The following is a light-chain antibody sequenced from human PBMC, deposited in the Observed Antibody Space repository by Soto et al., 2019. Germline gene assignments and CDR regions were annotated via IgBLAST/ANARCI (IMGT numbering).Light chain of an antibody. CDR1: NTDVGQDKS. CDR3: VSYTDTDTLV. CDR2: EVT. V-gene: IGLV2-14*01. J-gene: IGLJ1*01. Sequence: QSALTQPASVSGSRGQSIIISCVGRNTDVGQDKSVSWYQQGPGKAPKLLIFEVTNRPLGVSNRFSGSRSGNTASLTISGLQPDDEGDYFCVSYTDTDTLVFGTGTKLTVL.